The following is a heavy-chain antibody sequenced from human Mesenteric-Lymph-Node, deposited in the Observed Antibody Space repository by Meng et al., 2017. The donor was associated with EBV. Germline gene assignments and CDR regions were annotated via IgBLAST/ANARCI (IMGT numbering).Heavy chain of an antibody. D-gene: IGHD2-8*01. Sequence: QVVLVQSGAGVRKPGASVKVSCKASGYTFINYDITWVRQATGQGLEWMGWMNPNSGNTGYIQKFQGRVTMTRDTSTNTAYMELSSLTSEDTAIYFCARGPYNNGSDYWGQGTLVTVSS. J-gene: IGHJ4*02. V-gene: IGHV1-8*01. CDR1: GYTFINYD. CDR3: ARGPYNNGSDY. CDR2: MNPNSGNT.